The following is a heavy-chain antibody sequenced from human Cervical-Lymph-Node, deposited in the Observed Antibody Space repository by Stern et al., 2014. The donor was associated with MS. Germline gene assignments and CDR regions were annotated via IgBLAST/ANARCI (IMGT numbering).Heavy chain of an antibody. Sequence: QVQLVQSGPEVKKPGASVRVSCKASGYTFTGYYLHWVRQAPGQGLEWMGRINPNSGATIYAQKVQGRVTMTRDPSISTAYMEMSSLKSEDTAVYYCARVTEVGGGFWGQGTLVTVSS. J-gene: IGHJ4*02. D-gene: IGHD3-16*01. CDR3: ARVTEVGGGF. CDR1: GYTFTGYY. CDR2: INPNSGAT. V-gene: IGHV1-2*06.